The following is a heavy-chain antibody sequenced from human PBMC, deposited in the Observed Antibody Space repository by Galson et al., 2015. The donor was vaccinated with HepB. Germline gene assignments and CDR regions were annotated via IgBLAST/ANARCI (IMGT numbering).Heavy chain of an antibody. CDR3: VKAGSHDAFDV. D-gene: IGHD3-10*01. V-gene: IGHV3-64*03. CDR1: GFILTTFP. Sequence: SLRLSCAVSGFILTTFPMHWVRQAPGKGLEYVSAISSKGDNTYYADSVKGRFTMSRDNAKNTLYLRMNSLRIENTAVYYCVKAGSHDAFDVWGQGTMVTVSS. J-gene: IGHJ3*01. CDR2: ISSKGDNT.